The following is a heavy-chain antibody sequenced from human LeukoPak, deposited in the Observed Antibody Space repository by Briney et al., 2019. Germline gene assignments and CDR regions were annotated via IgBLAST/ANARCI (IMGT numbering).Heavy chain of an antibody. J-gene: IGHJ4*02. CDR1: GGPISSSSYY. V-gene: IGHV4-39*01. CDR3: ASQGVVVAAIPLQIDY. D-gene: IGHD2-15*01. CDR2: IYYSGST. Sequence: ASETLSLTCTVSGGPISSSSYYWGWIRQPPGKGLEWIGSIYYSGSTYYNPSLKSRVTISVDTSKNQFSLKLSSVTAADTAVYYCASQGVVVAAIPLQIDYWGQGTLVTVSS.